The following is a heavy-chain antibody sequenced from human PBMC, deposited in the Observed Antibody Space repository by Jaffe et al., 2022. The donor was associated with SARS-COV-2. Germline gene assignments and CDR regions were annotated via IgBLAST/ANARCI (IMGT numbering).Heavy chain of an antibody. Sequence: QVQLQESGPGLVKPSQTLSLTCTVSGGSISSGSYYWSWIRQPAGKGLEWIGRIYTSGSTNYNPSLKSRVTISVDTSKNQFSLKLSSVTAADTAVYYCARDATGGRSSAFDIWGQGTMVTVSS. D-gene: IGHD2-8*02. CDR2: IYTSGST. J-gene: IGHJ3*02. V-gene: IGHV4-61*02. CDR1: GGSISSGSYY. CDR3: ARDATGGRSSAFDI.